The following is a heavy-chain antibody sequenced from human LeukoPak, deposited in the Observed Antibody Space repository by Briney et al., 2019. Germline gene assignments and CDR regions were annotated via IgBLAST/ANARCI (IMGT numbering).Heavy chain of an antibody. V-gene: IGHV3-48*03. CDR3: ARERGGSWYFFVD. J-gene: IGHJ4*02. Sequence: PGGSLRLSCAASGFTFSSYEMNWVRQAPGKGLEWVSYISSSGSTIYYADSVKGRFTISRDNAKNSLYLQMNSLRAEDTAVYYCARERGGSWYFFVDWGQGTLVTVS. CDR1: GFTFSSYE. CDR2: ISSSGSTI. D-gene: IGHD6-13*01.